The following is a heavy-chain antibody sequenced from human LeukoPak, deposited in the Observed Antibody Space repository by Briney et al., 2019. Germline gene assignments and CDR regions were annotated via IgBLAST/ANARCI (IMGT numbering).Heavy chain of an antibody. Sequence: PGGSLRLSCAASGFTVSSNYMSWVRQAPGKGLEWVSVIYSGGTTYYADSVKGRFTISRDNSKNTLYLQMNSLRAEDTAVYYCAKDWIPRGYSYGLFDYWGQGTLVTVSS. J-gene: IGHJ4*02. CDR3: AKDWIPRGYSYGLFDY. CDR1: GFTVSSNY. CDR2: IYSGGTT. V-gene: IGHV3-53*01. D-gene: IGHD5-18*01.